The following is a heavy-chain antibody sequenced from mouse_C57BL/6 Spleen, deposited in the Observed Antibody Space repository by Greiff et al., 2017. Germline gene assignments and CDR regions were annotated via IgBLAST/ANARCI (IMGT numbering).Heavy chain of an antibody. CDR2: IWSDGST. J-gene: IGHJ4*01. CDR3: ARHDGYDEGYYAMDY. D-gene: IGHD2-2*01. CDR1: GFSLTSYG. Sequence: VQLQESGPGLVAPSQSLSITCTVSGFSLTSYGVHWVRQPPGKGLEWLVVIWSDGSTTYNSALKSRLSISKDNSKSQVFLKMNSLQTDDTAMYYCARHDGYDEGYYAMDYWGQGTSVTVSS. V-gene: IGHV2-6-1*01.